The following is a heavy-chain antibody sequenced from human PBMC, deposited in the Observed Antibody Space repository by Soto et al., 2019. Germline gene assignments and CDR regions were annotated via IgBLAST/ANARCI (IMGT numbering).Heavy chain of an antibody. D-gene: IGHD4-4*01. CDR3: AKSLEDYSNYYYYYMDV. J-gene: IGHJ6*03. Sequence: GGSLRLSCAASGFTFSSYGMHWVRQAPGKGLEWVAVISYDGSNKYYADSVKGRFTISRDNSKNTLYLQMNSLRAEDTAVYYCAKSLEDYSNYYYYYMDVWGKGTTVTVSS. V-gene: IGHV3-30*18. CDR2: ISYDGSNK. CDR1: GFTFSSYG.